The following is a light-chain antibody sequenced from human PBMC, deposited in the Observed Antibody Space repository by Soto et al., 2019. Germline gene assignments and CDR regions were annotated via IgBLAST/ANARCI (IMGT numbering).Light chain of an antibody. J-gene: IGLJ7*01. V-gene: IGLV2-14*01. CDR1: RSDVGGYNY. Sequence: QSALTQPSSVSGSPGQSITISCTGTRSDVGGYNYVSWYQQHPGKAPKLMIYEVNNRPSGVSNRFSGSKSGNTASLTISGLQAEDEAYYYCSSHTTSGTLIFGGGTQLTVL. CDR3: SSHTTSGTLI. CDR2: EVN.